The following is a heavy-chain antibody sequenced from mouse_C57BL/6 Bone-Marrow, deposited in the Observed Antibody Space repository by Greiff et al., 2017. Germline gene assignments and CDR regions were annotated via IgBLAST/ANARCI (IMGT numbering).Heavy chain of an antibody. J-gene: IGHJ4*01. V-gene: IGHV1-81*01. D-gene: IGHD2-3*01. CDR2: IYPRSGNP. Sequence: QVQLQQSGAELARPGASVKLSCKASGYTFTSYGISWVKQRTGQGLEWIGEIYPRSGNPYYNAKFKGKATLTADNSSSTAYMELRSLTSEDSAVYFCARSRWLPMDYWGQGTSVTVSS. CDR3: ARSRWLPMDY. CDR1: GYTFTSYG.